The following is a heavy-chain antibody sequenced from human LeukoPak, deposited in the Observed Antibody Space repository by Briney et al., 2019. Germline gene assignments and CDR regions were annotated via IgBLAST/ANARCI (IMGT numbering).Heavy chain of an antibody. Sequence: ASVKVSCKASGYTFTSYGISWVRQAPGQGLEWMGWISAYNGNTNYAQKLQGRVTMTTDTSTSTAYMELRSLRSDDTAVYYCARDIVYCSGGGCYSRFDPWGQGTLVTVSS. J-gene: IGHJ5*02. V-gene: IGHV1-18*01. CDR3: ARDIVYCSGGGCYSRFDP. D-gene: IGHD2-15*01. CDR2: ISAYNGNT. CDR1: GYTFTSYG.